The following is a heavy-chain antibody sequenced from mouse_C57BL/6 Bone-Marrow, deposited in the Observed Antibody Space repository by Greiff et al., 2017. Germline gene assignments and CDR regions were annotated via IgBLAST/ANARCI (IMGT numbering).Heavy chain of an antibody. CDR1: GYTFTSYW. V-gene: IGHV1-5*01. CDR3: SRSFDGYYSWFAY. D-gene: IGHD2-3*01. Sequence: EVQLQQSGTVLARPGASVKMSCKTSGYTFTSYWMHWVKQRPGPGLEWIGAIYPGNSGTSYNQKFKGKAKLTVVKSASTAYMELSSLTNEYSAVYYCSRSFDGYYSWFAYWGQGTLVTVSA. CDR2: IYPGNSGT. J-gene: IGHJ3*01.